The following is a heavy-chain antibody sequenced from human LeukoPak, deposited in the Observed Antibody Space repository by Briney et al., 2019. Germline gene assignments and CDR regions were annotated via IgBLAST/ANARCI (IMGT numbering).Heavy chain of an antibody. CDR2: TFHSGST. J-gene: IGHJ4*02. CDR3: ASRAGGLDY. CDR1: GYSISSGHY. V-gene: IGHV4-38-2*02. D-gene: IGHD3-10*01. Sequence: SETLSLTCTVSGYSISSGHYWGWIRQPPGKGLEWIGTTFHSGSTYYNPSLKSRVTISVDTSKNQFSLKLSSVTAADTAVYYCASRAGGLDYWGQGTLVTVSS.